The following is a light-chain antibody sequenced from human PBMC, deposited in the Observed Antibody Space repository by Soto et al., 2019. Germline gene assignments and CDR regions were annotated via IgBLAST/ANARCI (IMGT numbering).Light chain of an antibody. V-gene: IGKV1-39*01. CDR1: QSIVIF. CDR3: QQSNSSPIT. CDR2: GAS. J-gene: IGKJ5*01. Sequence: DIQMTQSPSSLSASVGDRVTFTCRSSQSIVIFLNWYQQKPGKTPKLLIYGASNLQTGVPSRFSGSGSWTEFTLSIIGLQHEDFATDYCQQSNSSPITFVQGTRLDIK.